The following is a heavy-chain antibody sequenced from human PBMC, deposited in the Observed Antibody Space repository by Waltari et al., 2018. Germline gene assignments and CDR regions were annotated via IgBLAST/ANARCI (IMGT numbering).Heavy chain of an antibody. CDR2: ISSSSSYI. J-gene: IGHJ3*02. CDR3: ARDADYYDSSGYADAFDI. D-gene: IGHD3-22*01. CDR1: GFTFSSYS. V-gene: IGHV3-21*01. Sequence: EVQLVESGGGLVKPGGSLSLSCAASGFTFSSYSMNWVRQAPGKGLEWVSSISSSSSYIYYADSVKGRFTISRDNAKNSLYLQMNSLRAEDTAVYYCARDADYYDSSGYADAFDIWGQGTMVTVSS.